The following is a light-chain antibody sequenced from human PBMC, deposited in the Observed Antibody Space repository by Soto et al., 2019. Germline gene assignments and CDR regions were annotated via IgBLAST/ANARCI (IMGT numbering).Light chain of an antibody. CDR2: DAS. J-gene: IGKJ2*01. Sequence: EIVLTQSPATLSLSPGERATLSCRASTSVSSYLAWYQQKPDQAPRLLTYDASNRDAGIPARFSGSGSGTGFTLTISSLEPEDFAVYYCQQRSNWPSYTFGQGTKLEIK. V-gene: IGKV3-11*01. CDR3: QQRSNWPSYT. CDR1: TSVSSY.